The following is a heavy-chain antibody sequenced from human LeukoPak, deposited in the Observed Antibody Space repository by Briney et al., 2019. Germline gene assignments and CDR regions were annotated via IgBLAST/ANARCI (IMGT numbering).Heavy chain of an antibody. V-gene: IGHV3-48*03. D-gene: IGHD3-10*01. CDR2: ISSSGSTI. CDR1: GFTFSSYE. J-gene: IGHJ5*02. Sequence: PGGSLRLSCAASGFTFSSYEMNWVRQAPGKGLEWVSYISSSGSTIYYADSVKGRFTISRDNAKNSLYLQMNSLRAEDTAVYYCVRDPDLTRGIGWFDPWGQGTLVTVSS. CDR3: VRDPDLTRGIGWFDP.